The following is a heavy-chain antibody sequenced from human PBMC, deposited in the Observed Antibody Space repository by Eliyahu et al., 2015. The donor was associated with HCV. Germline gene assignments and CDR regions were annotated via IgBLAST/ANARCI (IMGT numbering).Heavy chain of an antibody. CDR1: GYTFTAYY. J-gene: IGHJ3*02. Sequence: QVQLMQSGAEVKKPGGSVNVSCKASGYTFTAYYLHWLRQAPGQGLEWMGWINPNSGGTRYAQKFQGRVTMTRDTSAYTAYLELSRLRSDDTAVYFCSTFSSAEDTFDIWGQGTMVTVSS. CDR2: INPNSGGT. D-gene: IGHD3-3*01. V-gene: IGHV1-2*02. CDR3: STFSSAEDTFDI.